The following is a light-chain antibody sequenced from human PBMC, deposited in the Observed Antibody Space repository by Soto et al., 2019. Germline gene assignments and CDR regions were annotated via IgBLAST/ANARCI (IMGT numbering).Light chain of an antibody. J-gene: IGKJ4*01. V-gene: IGKV3-11*01. Sequence: EIVLTQSPATLSLSPGERATLSCRASQSVSSYLAWYQQKPGQAPRLLIYDASNRAPGIPARFSGSGSGTDFTLTLSSLEPEDFAVYYCQQRSNWPPSLTFGGGTKVEIK. CDR3: QQRSNWPPSLT. CDR2: DAS. CDR1: QSVSSY.